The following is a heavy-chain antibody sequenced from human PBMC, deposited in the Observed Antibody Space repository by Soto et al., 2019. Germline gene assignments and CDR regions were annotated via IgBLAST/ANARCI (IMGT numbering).Heavy chain of an antibody. Sequence: SETLSLTCAVSGGSITSGNSYSWSWIRQPPGKGLEWIGSISHTGGTSYNPSLKSRLTMSVDKSKNQFSLRSEDTAVYYCAREGINYDSSEIRFDYWGQGTLVTVSS. CDR2: ISHTGGT. CDR1: GGSITSGNSYS. CDR3: AREGINYDSSEIRFDY. D-gene: IGHD3-22*01. V-gene: IGHV4-30-2*01. J-gene: IGHJ4*02.